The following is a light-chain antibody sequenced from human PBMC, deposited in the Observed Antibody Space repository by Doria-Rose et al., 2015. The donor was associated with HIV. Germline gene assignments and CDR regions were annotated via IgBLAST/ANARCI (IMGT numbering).Light chain of an antibody. CDR2: WAS. J-gene: IGKJ3*01. CDR1: QSLLYTSKNY. V-gene: IGKV4-1*01. Sequence: DIRMTQSPESLGMSLGERATFNCKSNQSLLYTSKNYLAWYQQKPGQPPKLLIYWASTRQSGVPARFSGSGSGTDFTLTISSLEAEDVAVYYCQQYYDTPSFGPGTTMDIK. CDR3: QQYYDTPS.